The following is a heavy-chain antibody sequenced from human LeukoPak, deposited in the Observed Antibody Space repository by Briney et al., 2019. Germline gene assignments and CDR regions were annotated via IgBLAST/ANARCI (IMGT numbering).Heavy chain of an antibody. CDR2: IKEDGSEK. V-gene: IGHV3-7*04. J-gene: IGHJ4*02. Sequence: PGGSLRLSCAAYGFTLSSYWMTWVRQAQGKGLEWVANIKEDGSEKYYVDSVKGRFTISRDNAKTSLYLQMNSLRAEDTAVYYCARSSMAYFDYWGQGTLVTVSS. D-gene: IGHD6-6*01. CDR1: GFTLSSYW. CDR3: ARSSMAYFDY.